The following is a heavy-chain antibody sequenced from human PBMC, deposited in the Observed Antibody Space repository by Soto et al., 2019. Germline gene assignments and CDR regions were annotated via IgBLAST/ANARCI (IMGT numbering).Heavy chain of an antibody. CDR3: ARDSYYDSSGYYYWYYYGMDV. Sequence: PGGSLRLSCAASGFTFSSYETNWVRQAPGKGLEWVSYISSSGSTIYYADSVEGRFTISRDNAKNSLYLQMNSLRAEDTAVYYCARDSYYDSSGYYYWYYYGMDVWGQGTTVTVSS. V-gene: IGHV3-48*03. D-gene: IGHD3-22*01. J-gene: IGHJ6*02. CDR1: GFTFSSYE. CDR2: ISSSGSTI.